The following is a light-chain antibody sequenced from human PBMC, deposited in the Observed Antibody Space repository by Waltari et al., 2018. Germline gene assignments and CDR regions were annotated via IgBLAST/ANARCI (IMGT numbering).Light chain of an antibody. J-gene: IGLJ1*01. CDR3: SSYAGSNYYV. Sequence: QSALTQPPSASGSPGQSVTISCTGTSSDVGGYNYVSWYQQHPGKAPKLMIYEVNERPSGVPGRFSGSKSGNTASLTVSGLQAEDEADYYCSSYAGSNYYVFGTGTKVTVL. CDR1: SSDVGGYNY. V-gene: IGLV2-8*01. CDR2: EVN.